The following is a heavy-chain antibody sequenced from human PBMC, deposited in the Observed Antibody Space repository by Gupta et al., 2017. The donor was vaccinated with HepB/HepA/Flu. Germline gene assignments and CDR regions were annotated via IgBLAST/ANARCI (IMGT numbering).Heavy chain of an antibody. Sequence: QLQLQESGPGLVKPSETLSLTCTVSGGSISNGGDSWGWVRQPPGKGLEWIGRINFYTPSLEGRGTISLDTSKNQFFLKMHSVTAADTAIYYCVRHLSGETDSHLDSWGRGRLGTVSS. D-gene: IGHD3-16*01. CDR3: VRHLSGETDSHLDS. CDR1: GGSISNGGDS. V-gene: IGHV4-39*01. CDR2: INF. J-gene: IGHJ4*02.